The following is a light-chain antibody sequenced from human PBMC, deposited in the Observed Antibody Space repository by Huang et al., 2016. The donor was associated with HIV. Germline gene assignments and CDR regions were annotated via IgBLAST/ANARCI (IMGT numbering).Light chain of an antibody. J-gene: IGKJ4*01. Sequence: DIQMTQSPSSLSASVGDRVTITCRASQSIRSHLNWYQQKPGKAPNLLIYATSTLQGGVPSRFSSTGSGTDFTLTISSLQPDDFATYFCQQSYSFPVSFGGGTRVEIK. CDR2: ATS. CDR1: QSIRSH. V-gene: IGKV1-39*01. CDR3: QQSYSFPVS.